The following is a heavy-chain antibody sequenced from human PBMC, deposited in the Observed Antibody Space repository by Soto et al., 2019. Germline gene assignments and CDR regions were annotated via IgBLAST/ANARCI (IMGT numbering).Heavy chain of an antibody. D-gene: IGHD3-3*01. J-gene: IGHJ4*02. CDR3: ARGRYDFWSGYYLYFDY. V-gene: IGHV3-48*03. CDR2: ISSSGSTI. CDR1: GFTFSSYE. Sequence: EVQLVESGGGLVQPGGSLRLSCAASGFTFSSYEMNWVRQAPGKGLEWVSYISSSGSTIYYADSVKGRFTISRDNAKNSLYLQMNSLRAEDTAVYYCARGRYDFWSGYYLYFDYWGQGTLVTVSS.